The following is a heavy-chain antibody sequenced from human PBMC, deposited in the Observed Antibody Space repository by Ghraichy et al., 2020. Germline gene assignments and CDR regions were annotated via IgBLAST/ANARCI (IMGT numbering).Heavy chain of an antibody. CDR1: GFTFSSYG. Sequence: GGSLRLSCAASGFTFSSYGMHWVRQAPGKGLEWVAFIRYDGSNKYYADSVKGRFTISRDNSKNTLYLQMNSLRAEDTAVYYCAKLSSWYSERAFDIWGQGTMVTVSS. CDR3: AKLSSWYSERAFDI. CDR2: IRYDGSNK. V-gene: IGHV3-30*02. J-gene: IGHJ3*02. D-gene: IGHD6-13*01.